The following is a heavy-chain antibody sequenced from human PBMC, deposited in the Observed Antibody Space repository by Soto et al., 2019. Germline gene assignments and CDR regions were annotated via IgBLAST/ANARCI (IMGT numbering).Heavy chain of an antibody. V-gene: IGHV3-23*01. CDR3: AKLGSSSWSPHYYFDY. J-gene: IGHJ4*02. Sequence: GGSLRLSCAASGVTLYNYAMGWVRQAPGKGLEWVSAITGSGSDTYYVDSVKGRFTISRDNSENTLYLQMNSLRAEDTAIYYCAKLGSSSWSPHYYFDYWGQGTLVTVSS. CDR1: GVTLYNYA. D-gene: IGHD2-2*01. CDR2: ITGSGSDT.